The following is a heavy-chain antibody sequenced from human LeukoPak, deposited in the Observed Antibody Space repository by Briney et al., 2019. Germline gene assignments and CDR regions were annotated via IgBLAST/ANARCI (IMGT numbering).Heavy chain of an antibody. J-gene: IGHJ4*02. V-gene: IGHV3-48*01. CDR3: AREPSDNAYRHIDS. D-gene: IGHD5-18*01. CDR2: ISPDSRTI. CDR1: GFAFRTYA. Sequence: GESLRLSCVASGFAFRTYAMNWVRQAPGKGLEWLSYISPDSRTIFYADSVKGRFTISRDNGKNSVYLEINSLRAEDTAVYLCAREPSDNAYRHIDSWGQGSLVAVSS.